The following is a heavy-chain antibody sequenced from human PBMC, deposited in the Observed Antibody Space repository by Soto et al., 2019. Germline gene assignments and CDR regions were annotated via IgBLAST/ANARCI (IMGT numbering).Heavy chain of an antibody. D-gene: IGHD2-15*01. V-gene: IGHV4-39*01. CDR3: APLTVSLSGLSGIHV. J-gene: IGHJ6*02. CDR2: IFYSGLT. CDR1: GYSVSSSDYY. Sequence: SETLSLTCSVSGYSVSSSDYYWAWIRQPPGKGLEWIGSIFYSGLTYYNPSLKSRVTLSVDTSKNQFSVRLNSVTAADTAVYYCAPLTVSLSGLSGIHVWGQGTTVTVSS.